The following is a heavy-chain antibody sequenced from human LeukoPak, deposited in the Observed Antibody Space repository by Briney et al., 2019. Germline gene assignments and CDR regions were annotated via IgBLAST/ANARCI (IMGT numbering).Heavy chain of an antibody. CDR1: GGTFSSYA. V-gene: IGHV1-69*01. D-gene: IGHD5-24*01. CDR3: ARVLRERYYYYYMDV. CDR2: ISPIFGTA. Sequence: SVNVSFKSSGGTFSSYAISWVRQPPAPGLEWMGGISPIFGTAKYAQKFQGRVTITADESTSTAYMELSRMRSEDAAVYYCARVLRERYYYYYMDVWGKGTTVTVSS. J-gene: IGHJ6*03.